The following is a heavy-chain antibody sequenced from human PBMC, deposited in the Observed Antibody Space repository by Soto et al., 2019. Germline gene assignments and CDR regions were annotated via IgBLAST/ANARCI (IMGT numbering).Heavy chain of an antibody. CDR1: GFTFSDYY. CDR3: ARDWCSGGSCYPEDYYYYYMDV. Sequence: QVQLVESGGGLVKPGGSLRLSCAASGFTFSDYYMSWIRQAPGKGLEWVSYISSSGSTIYYADSVKGRFTISRDNAKNSLYLQINSLRAEDTAVYYCARDWCSGGSCYPEDYYYYYMDVWGKGTTFTVSS. V-gene: IGHV3-11*01. CDR2: ISSSGSTI. J-gene: IGHJ6*03. D-gene: IGHD2-15*01.